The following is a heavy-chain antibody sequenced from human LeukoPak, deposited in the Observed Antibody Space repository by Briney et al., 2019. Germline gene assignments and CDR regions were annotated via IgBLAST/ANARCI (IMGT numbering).Heavy chain of an antibody. CDR2: IEPNGSDK. CDR3: ARGVPFSGSYYFHYYYGMDV. J-gene: IGHJ6*02. D-gene: IGHD1-26*01. V-gene: IGHV3-7*01. CDR1: GFSFSTYW. Sequence: GGSLRLSCAASGFSFSTYWMNWVRQAPGQGLEWVANIEPNGSDKYYVDSVKGRFTISRDNAKNSLYLQMHSLRVEDTAVYYCARGVPFSGSYYFHYYYGMDVWGQGTTVTGSS.